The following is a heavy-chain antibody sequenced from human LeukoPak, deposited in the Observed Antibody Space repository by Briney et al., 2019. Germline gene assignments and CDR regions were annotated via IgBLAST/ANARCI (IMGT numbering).Heavy chain of an antibody. CDR1: GFTFSSYR. CDR2: ISSSSSII. Sequence: GGSLRLSCAASGFTFSSYRMHWVRQAPGKGLESVSYISSSSSIIYYADSVKGRFTISRDNAKNSLYLQMNSLRAEDTAVYYCARDYYFDSSGYPLDYWGQGTLVTVSS. CDR3: ARDYYFDSSGYPLDY. J-gene: IGHJ4*02. V-gene: IGHV3-48*04. D-gene: IGHD3-22*01.